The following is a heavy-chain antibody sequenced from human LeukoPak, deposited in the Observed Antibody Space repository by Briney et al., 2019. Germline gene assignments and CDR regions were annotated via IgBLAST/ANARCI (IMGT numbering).Heavy chain of an antibody. CDR1: GFTFSSYG. J-gene: IGHJ4*02. CDR3: AKPSSGPYDSSGYYGY. D-gene: IGHD3-22*01. Sequence: GRSLRLSCAASGFTFSSYGMHWVRQAPGKGLEWGAVISYDGSNKYYADSVKGRFTISRDNSKNTLYLQMNSLRAEDTAVYYCAKPSSGPYDSSGYYGYWGQGTLVTVSS. CDR2: ISYDGSNK. V-gene: IGHV3-30*18.